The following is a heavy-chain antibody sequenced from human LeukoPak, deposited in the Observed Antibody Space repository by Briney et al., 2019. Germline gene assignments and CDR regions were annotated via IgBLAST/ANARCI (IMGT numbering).Heavy chain of an antibody. D-gene: IGHD2-15*01. J-gene: IGHJ4*02. Sequence: ASVKVSCKASGYTFTSYYIHWVRQAPGQGLELMGIINPASGSTRYAQKFQGRVTLTRDTSATTVYMELSGLRSEDTAVYYCARGFGRYCNGGTCYPTGVDYWGQGTLVTVSS. CDR1: GYTFTSYY. CDR3: ARGFGRYCNGGTCYPTGVDY. V-gene: IGHV1-46*01. CDR2: INPASGST.